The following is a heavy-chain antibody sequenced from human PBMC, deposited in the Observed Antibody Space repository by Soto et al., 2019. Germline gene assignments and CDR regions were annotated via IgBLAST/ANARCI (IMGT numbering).Heavy chain of an antibody. CDR2: IYYIGSP. J-gene: IGHJ6*02. V-gene: IGHV4-31*03. CDR3: ARERVLGDGGGFDV. Sequence: LSLTCSVSGAAVSGGGQYWNWVRQLPGKGLEWIGNIYYIGSPDYNPSLKSRVTISLDTSKNQFSLKLISVTAADTAVYYCARERVLGDGGGFDVWGQGTTVTVSS. D-gene: IGHD3-16*01. CDR1: GAAVSGGGQY.